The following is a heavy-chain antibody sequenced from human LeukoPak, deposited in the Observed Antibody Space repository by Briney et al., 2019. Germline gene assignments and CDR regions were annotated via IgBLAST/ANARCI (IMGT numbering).Heavy chain of an antibody. J-gene: IGHJ4*02. CDR3: ASLFPYDSSGYHPHGKVNHDY. CDR1: GGSISSSSNY. Sequence: SETLSLTCTVSGGSISSSSNYWGWIRQPPGKGLEWIGSIYYSGSTYYNPSLKSRVTISVDTSKNQFSLKLSSVTAADTAVYYCASLFPYDSSGYHPHGKVNHDYWGQGTLVTVSS. V-gene: IGHV4-39*01. D-gene: IGHD3-22*01. CDR2: IYYSGST.